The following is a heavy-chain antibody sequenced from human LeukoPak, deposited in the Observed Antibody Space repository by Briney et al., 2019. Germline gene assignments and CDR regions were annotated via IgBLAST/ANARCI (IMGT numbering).Heavy chain of an antibody. CDR2: IYYSGST. V-gene: IGHV4-59*01. CDR1: GGSISSYY. Sequence: SETLSLTCTVSGGSISSYYWSWIRQPPGKGLEWIGYIYYSGSTNYNPSLKSRVTISVDTSKNQFSLKLSSVTAADTAVYYCARDLTLLGYFDYWGQGTLVTVSS. J-gene: IGHJ4*02. CDR3: ARDLTLLGYFDY. D-gene: IGHD1-26*01.